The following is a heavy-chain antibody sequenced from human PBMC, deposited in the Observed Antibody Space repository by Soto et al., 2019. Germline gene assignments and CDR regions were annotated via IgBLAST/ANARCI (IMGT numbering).Heavy chain of an antibody. CDR1: GFSLSTSGVG. J-gene: IGHJ5*02. Sequence: QITLKESGPTLVKPTQTLTLTCTFSGFSLSTSGVGVGWIRQPPGKALEWLALIYWDDDKRYSPSLKSRLTITKDPPKSQVVLTMTNMDPVDTATYYCAHSTYGSGQGWFDPWGQGTLVTVSS. D-gene: IGHD3-10*01. V-gene: IGHV2-5*02. CDR2: IYWDDDK. CDR3: AHSTYGSGQGWFDP.